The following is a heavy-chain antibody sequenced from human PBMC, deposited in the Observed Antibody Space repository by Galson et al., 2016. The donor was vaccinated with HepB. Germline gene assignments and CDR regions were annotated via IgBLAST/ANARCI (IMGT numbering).Heavy chain of an antibody. D-gene: IGHD6-13*01. Sequence: ETLSLTCAVYGESFTGNYWNWIRQSPEKGLEWIGEINHGGKTNYTPSLKSRVTISQDTSKNQFSLKLSSVTAADTAVYYCARYVGQVGYPRAAGGIAYWGQGTLVTVSS. V-gene: IGHV4-34*01. CDR1: GESFTGNY. CDR3: ARYVGQVGYPRAAGGIAY. CDR2: INHGGKT. J-gene: IGHJ4*02.